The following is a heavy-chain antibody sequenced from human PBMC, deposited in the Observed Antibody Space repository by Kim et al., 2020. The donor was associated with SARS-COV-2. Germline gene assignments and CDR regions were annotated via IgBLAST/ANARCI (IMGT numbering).Heavy chain of an antibody. CDR1: GFTFSSYA. CDR2: ISYDGSNK. CDR3: ARDKSLRYGSGQRAYYYYGMDV. V-gene: IGHV3-30*04. J-gene: IGHJ6*02. D-gene: IGHD3-10*01. Sequence: GGSLRLSCAASGFTFSSYAMHWVRQAPGKGLEWVAVISYDGSNKYYADSVKGRFTISRDNSKNTLYLQLNSLRAEDTAVYYCARDKSLRYGSGQRAYYYYGMDVWGQGTTVTVSS.